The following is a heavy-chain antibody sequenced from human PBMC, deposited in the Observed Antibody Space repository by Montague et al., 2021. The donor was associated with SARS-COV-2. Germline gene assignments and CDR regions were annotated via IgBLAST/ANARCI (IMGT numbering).Heavy chain of an antibody. D-gene: IGHD3-3*01. V-gene: IGHV4-31*03. CDR3: ARASGKKTIFGVVISYFDY. CDR2: IYYSGST. Sequence: TLSLTCTVSSGSISSGGYYWSWIRQHPGKGLEWIGYIYYSGSTNYNPSLKSRVTISVDTSKNQFSLKLSSVTAADTAVYYCARASGKKTIFGVVISYFDYWGQGTLVTVSS. CDR1: SGSISSGGYY. J-gene: IGHJ4*02.